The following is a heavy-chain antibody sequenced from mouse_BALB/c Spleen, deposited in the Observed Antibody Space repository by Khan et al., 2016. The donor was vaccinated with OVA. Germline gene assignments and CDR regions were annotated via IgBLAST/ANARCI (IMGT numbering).Heavy chain of an antibody. J-gene: IGHJ4*01. CDR3: ARSLYYSYAYALAY. CDR1: GYSITSDYA. D-gene: IGHD2-14*01. CDR2: ISSSGST. V-gene: IGHV3-2*02. Sequence: EVQLVETGPGLVKPSQSLSLTCTVTGYSITSDYAWNWIRQFPGNKLERMGNISSSGSTSYKPSHTSRISITRDTSKNQFFLKLKSVTTEDTATHSSARSLYYSYAYALAYWGRGTSFPVSP.